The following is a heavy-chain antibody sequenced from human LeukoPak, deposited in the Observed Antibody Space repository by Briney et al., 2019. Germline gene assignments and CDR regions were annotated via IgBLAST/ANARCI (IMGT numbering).Heavy chain of an antibody. V-gene: IGHV3-30*02. CDR2: IRYDGSNK. J-gene: IGHJ4*02. D-gene: IGHD6-13*01. Sequence: PGGSLRLSCAASGFTFSSYGMHWVRQAPGKGLEWVAFIRYDGSNKYYADSVKGRFTISRDNSKNTLYLQMNSLRAEDTAVYYCAKPAGYSSSWYPNVDYWGQGTLVTVSS. CDR3: AKPAGYSSSWYPNVDY. CDR1: GFTFSSYG.